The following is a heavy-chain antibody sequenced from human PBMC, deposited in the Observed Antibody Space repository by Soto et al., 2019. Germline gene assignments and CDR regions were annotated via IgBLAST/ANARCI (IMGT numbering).Heavy chain of an antibody. V-gene: IGHV5-10-1*01. CDR2: IDPSDSYT. CDR1: GYSFTSYW. CDR3: ARNPTIRTGTSYYYYGMDV. Sequence: GESLKISCKGSGYSFTSYWISWVRQMPGKGLEWMGRIDPSDSYTNYSPSFQGHVTISADKSISTAYLQWSSLKASDTAMYYCARNPTIRTGTSYYYYGMDVWGQGTTVTVS. J-gene: IGHJ6*02. D-gene: IGHD4-17*01.